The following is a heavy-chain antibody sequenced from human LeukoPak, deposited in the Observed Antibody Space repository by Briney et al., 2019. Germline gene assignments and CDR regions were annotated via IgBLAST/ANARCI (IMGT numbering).Heavy chain of an antibody. D-gene: IGHD6-6*01. J-gene: IGHJ4*02. V-gene: IGHV3-23*01. CDR2: ITGSGGAT. CDR3: AKSPSARTY. Sequence: TGGSLRLSCAASGFTFSTYAVNWVRQAPGKGLEWVSAITGSGGATYYADSVKGRFTISRDNSKNTLYLQMSSLRAEDTAVYYCAKSPSARTYWGQGTLVTVSS. CDR1: GFTFSTYA.